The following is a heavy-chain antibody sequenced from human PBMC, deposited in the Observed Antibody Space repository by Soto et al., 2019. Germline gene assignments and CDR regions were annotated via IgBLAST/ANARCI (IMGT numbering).Heavy chain of an antibody. J-gene: IGHJ4*02. CDR2: IYYSGST. CDR1: GDSVSSSLYY. Sequence: SETLSLTCTVSGDSVSSSLYYWSWIRQPPGKGLEWIGYIYYSGSTNYNSSLKSRVIISLDTSKNQFSLKLSSVTAADTAVYYCARGRTTVVTPGYYFDYWGQGTLVTVSS. V-gene: IGHV4-61*01. D-gene: IGHD4-17*01. CDR3: ARGRTTVVTPGYYFDY.